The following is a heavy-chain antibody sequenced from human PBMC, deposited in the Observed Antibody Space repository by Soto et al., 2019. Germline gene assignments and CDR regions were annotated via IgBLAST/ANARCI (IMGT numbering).Heavy chain of an antibody. J-gene: IGHJ6*02. Sequence: SVKVSCKASGGTFSSYAISWVRQAPGQGLEWMGGIIPIFGTANYAQKFQGRVTITADESTSTAYMELSSLRSEDTAVYYCATPPKPDFYYYYGMDGWGQGTTVTVSS. CDR3: ATPPKPDFYYYYGMDG. CDR2: IIPIFGTA. V-gene: IGHV1-69*13. CDR1: GGTFSSYA.